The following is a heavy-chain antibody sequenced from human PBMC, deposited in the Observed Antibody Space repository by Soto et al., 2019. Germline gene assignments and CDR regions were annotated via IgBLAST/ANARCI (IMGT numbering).Heavy chain of an antibody. CDR3: ARARPQTGIVGASGVYDWFDP. V-gene: IGHV4-4*07. CDR2: IYTSGSS. CDR1: IGSFTMYY. Sequence: LSITSSFSIGSFTMYYWSLMPQDAGKGLEWIGRIYTSGSSNYNPSLKSRVTMSVDTSKNQFSLKLSSVTAADTAVYYCARARPQTGIVGASGVYDWFDPWGQGSLVTFSS. J-gene: IGHJ5*02. D-gene: IGHD1-26*01.